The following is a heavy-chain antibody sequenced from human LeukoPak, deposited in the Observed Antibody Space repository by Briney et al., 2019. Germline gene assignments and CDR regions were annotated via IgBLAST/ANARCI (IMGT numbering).Heavy chain of an antibody. Sequence: ASVKVSCKASGYTFVSHYMHWVRQAPGQGLEWMGIINPSGGSTSYAQKFQGRVTMTRDTSTSTVYMELSSLRSEDTAVYYCARADTLGVPARGGFDPWGQGTLVTVSS. CDR3: ARADTLGVPARGGFDP. J-gene: IGHJ5*02. CDR2: INPSGGST. D-gene: IGHD2-15*01. CDR1: GYTFVSHY. V-gene: IGHV1-46*01.